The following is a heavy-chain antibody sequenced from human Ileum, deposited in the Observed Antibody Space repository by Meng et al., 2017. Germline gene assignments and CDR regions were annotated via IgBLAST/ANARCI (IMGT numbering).Heavy chain of an antibody. CDR2: NNHSGST. V-gene: IGHV4-34*01. D-gene: IGHD2-2*01. J-gene: IGHJ5*02. Sequence: GSLRLSCAVYGGSFSGYYWSWIRQPPGKGLEWIGENNHSGSTNYNPSLKSRVTISVDTSKNQFSLKLSSVTAADTAVYYCARVGCSSTSCYNWFDPWGQGTLVTVSS. CDR3: ARVGCSSTSCYNWFDP. CDR1: GGSFSGYY.